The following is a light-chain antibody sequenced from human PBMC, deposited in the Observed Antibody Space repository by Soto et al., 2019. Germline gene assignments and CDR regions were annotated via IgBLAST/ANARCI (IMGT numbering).Light chain of an antibody. J-gene: IGKJ4*01. CDR3: QQYSNWPPGLT. V-gene: IGKV3-15*01. CDR1: QSVSSN. CDR2: AAS. Sequence: EIVMTQSPATLSVSPGERATLSCRASQSVSSNLAWYQQKPGQAPRLLIYAASTRATGIPARFSGSGSGTEFTLTIRSLQSEDFAVYYCQQYSNWPPGLTFGGGTKVEIK.